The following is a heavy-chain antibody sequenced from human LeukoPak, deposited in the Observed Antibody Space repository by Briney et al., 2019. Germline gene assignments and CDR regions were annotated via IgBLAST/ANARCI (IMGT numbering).Heavy chain of an antibody. CDR3: AKGSYYDSSGSFYFDY. Sequence: GRSLRLSCAASGFTFSSYAMSWVRQAPGKGLEWVSGISGSGDNTYYADSVKGRFTISRDNSKNTLYVQVNSLGTEDTAACYCAKGSYYDSSGSFYFDYWGQGTLVTVSS. J-gene: IGHJ4*02. V-gene: IGHV3-23*01. CDR1: GFTFSSYA. D-gene: IGHD3-22*01. CDR2: ISGSGDNT.